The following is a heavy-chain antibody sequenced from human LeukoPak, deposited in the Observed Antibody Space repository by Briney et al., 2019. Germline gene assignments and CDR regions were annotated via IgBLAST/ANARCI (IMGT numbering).Heavy chain of an antibody. CDR1: EFIFSSYS. J-gene: IGHJ4*02. V-gene: IGHV3-21*01. D-gene: IGHD5-12*01. Sequence: GGSMRLSSAASEFIFSSYSMNWVRLAPGKGLGWVSSISSSSNYIYYADSVKGRFTISRDNAKNSLYLQMNSLRAEDTAVYYCARVGGYDGVYYFDYWGQGTLVTVSS. CDR2: ISSSSNYI. CDR3: ARVGGYDGVYYFDY.